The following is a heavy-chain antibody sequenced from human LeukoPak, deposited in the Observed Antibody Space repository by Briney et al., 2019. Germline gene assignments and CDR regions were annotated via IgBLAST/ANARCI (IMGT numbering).Heavy chain of an antibody. J-gene: IGHJ5*02. Sequence: GASVKVSCKASGYTFTSYYMHWVRQAPGQGLEWMGIINPSGGSTSYAQKFQGRVTMTRDMSTSTVYMELSSLRSEDTAVYYCAGGTPMIVGPSGWFDPWGQGTLVTVSS. CDR1: GYTFTSYY. D-gene: IGHD3-22*01. CDR3: AGGTPMIVGPSGWFDP. CDR2: INPSGGST. V-gene: IGHV1-46*01.